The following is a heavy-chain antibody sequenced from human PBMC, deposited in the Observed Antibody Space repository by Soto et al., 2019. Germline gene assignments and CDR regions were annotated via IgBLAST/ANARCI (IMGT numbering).Heavy chain of an antibody. J-gene: IGHJ3*02. CDR1: GFTFNSYG. V-gene: IGHV3-23*01. CDR3: GKVIVHNAFDI. CDR2: ISGSGGST. D-gene: IGHD2-21*01. Sequence: GGSLRLSCAASGFTFNSYGINWVRPAPGKGLEWVSAISGSGGSTYYADSVTGRFTISRDNSKNTLYLQMNSLRVEDTAVYYCGKVIVHNAFDIWGQGTIVTVSS.